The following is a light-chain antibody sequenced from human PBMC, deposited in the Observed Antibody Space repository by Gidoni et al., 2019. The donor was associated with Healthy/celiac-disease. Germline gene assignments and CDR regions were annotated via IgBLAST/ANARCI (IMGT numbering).Light chain of an antibody. CDR2: AAS. V-gene: IGKV1-39*01. CDR3: QQSYSTPWT. J-gene: IGKJ1*01. Sequence: DIQMTQSPSSLSASVGDRVTITCRASQSISSYLNWYQQKQGKAPKLLIYAASSLQSGVPSRFSGSGSGTDFTLTIRSLQPEDFATYYCQQSYSTPWTFDQGTKVEIK. CDR1: QSISSY.